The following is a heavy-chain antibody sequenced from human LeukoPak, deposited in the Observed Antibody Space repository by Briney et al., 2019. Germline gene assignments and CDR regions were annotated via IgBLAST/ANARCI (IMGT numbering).Heavy chain of an antibody. J-gene: IGHJ4*02. CDR3: VKSLDTSGWELDY. V-gene: IGHV3-64D*09. Sequence: GGSLSLSCAASGFTFSSYTMHWVRQAPGKGLEYVSAISSNGGSTYYADSVKGRFTFSRDNSKNALYLQMSSLRAEDTALYYCVKSLDTSGWELDYWGQGTLVAVSS. CDR1: GFTFSSYT. D-gene: IGHD6-19*01. CDR2: ISSNGGST.